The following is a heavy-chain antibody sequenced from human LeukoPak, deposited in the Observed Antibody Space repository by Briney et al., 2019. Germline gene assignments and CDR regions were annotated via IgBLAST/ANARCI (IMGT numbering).Heavy chain of an antibody. D-gene: IGHD3-3*01. CDR2: INVNGGGT. V-gene: IGHV1-2*02. CDR1: GYTFTAYY. Sequence: GASVKVSCKASGYTFTAYYMYWVRQAPGQGPEWMGWINVNGGGTDYAQIFQGRVTMTRDTSISTAYMELTRLKSDDTAVYYCARGYYDAFDIWGQGTMVTVSS. CDR3: ARGYYDAFDI. J-gene: IGHJ3*02.